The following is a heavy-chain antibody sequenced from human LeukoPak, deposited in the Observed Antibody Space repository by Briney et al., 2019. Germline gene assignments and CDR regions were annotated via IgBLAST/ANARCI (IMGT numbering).Heavy chain of an antibody. V-gene: IGHV3-23*01. CDR2: LTGDGNT. D-gene: IGHD1-20*01. CDR1: GFTFTSYA. CDR3: AKVKWKLIGYFDY. Sequence: GGSLRLSCAASGFTFTSYAMSWVSQAPGKGLEWVSVLTGDGNTYYADSVKGRFTNSRDDSKNTLFLQMNSLRAEDTAVYFCAKVKWKLIGYFDYWGQGTLVTVSS. J-gene: IGHJ4*02.